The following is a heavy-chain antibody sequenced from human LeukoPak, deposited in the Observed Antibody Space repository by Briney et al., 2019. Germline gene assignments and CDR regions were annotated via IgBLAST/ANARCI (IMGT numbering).Heavy chain of an antibody. CDR2: ISGSGGST. J-gene: IGHJ4*02. Sequence: QPGGSLRLSCAASGFTLSSYAMSWVRQAPGKGLEWVSAISGSGGSTYYADSVKGRFTISRDNSKNTMYLQMNSLRAEDTAVYYCAKQDYDFWSGIDYWGQGTLVTVSS. V-gene: IGHV3-23*01. D-gene: IGHD3-3*01. CDR1: GFTLSSYA. CDR3: AKQDYDFWSGIDY.